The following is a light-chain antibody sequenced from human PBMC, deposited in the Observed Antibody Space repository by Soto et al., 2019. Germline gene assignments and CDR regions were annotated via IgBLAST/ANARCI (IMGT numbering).Light chain of an antibody. CDR2: AAS. CDR1: QGISSY. CDR3: QQSNSFPYT. J-gene: IGKJ2*01. V-gene: IGKV1-12*01. Sequence: DIQMTQSPSSVSASVGDRVTLTCRASQGISSYLTWYQQKPGKAPKLLIYAASSLQSGVPSRFSGSGSGTDFTLTISSLQPEDFATYYCQQSNSFPYTFGQGTKLEIK.